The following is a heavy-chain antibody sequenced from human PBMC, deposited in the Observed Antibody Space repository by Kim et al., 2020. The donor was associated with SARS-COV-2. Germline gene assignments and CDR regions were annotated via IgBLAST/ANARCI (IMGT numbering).Heavy chain of an antibody. J-gene: IGHJ4*02. Sequence: GGSLRLSCAASGFTFSDYYMSWIRQAPGKGLEWVSYISSSSSYTNYADSVKGRFTISRDNAKNSLYLQMNSLRAEDTAVYYCARDHGPYYYDSSGYYYYSVWGQGTLVTVSS. CDR2: ISSSSSYT. CDR1: GFTFSDYY. CDR3: ARDHGPYYYDSSGYYYYSV. V-gene: IGHV3-11*05. D-gene: IGHD3-22*01.